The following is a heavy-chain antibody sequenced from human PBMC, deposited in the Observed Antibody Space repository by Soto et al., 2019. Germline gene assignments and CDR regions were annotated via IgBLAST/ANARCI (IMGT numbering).Heavy chain of an antibody. CDR3: ARVPTGYYDFWSGYYGWFDP. CDR1: GGSISSGDYY. J-gene: IGHJ5*02. V-gene: IGHV4-30-4*01. CDR2: IYYSGST. D-gene: IGHD3-3*01. Sequence: PSETLSLTCTVSGGSISSGDYYWSWIRQPPGKGLEWIGYIYYSGSTYYNPSLKSRVTISVDTSKNQFSLKLSSVTAADTAVYYCARVPTGYYDFWSGYYGWFDPWGQGTLVTVSS.